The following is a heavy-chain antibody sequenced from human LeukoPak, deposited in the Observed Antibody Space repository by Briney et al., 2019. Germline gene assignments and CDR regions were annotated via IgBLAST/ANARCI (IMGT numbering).Heavy chain of an antibody. Sequence: GASVKVSCKASGCTFTSYAMHWVRQAPGQRLEWMGWINAGNGNTKYSQEFQGRVTITRDTSASTAYMELSSLRSEDMAVYYCAREATRYNWNVDAFDIWGQGTMVTVSS. CDR2: INAGNGNT. V-gene: IGHV1-3*03. CDR1: GCTFTSYA. J-gene: IGHJ3*02. D-gene: IGHD1-1*01. CDR3: AREATRYNWNVDAFDI.